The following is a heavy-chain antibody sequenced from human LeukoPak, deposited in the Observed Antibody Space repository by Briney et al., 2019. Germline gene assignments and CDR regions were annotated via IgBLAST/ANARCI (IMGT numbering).Heavy chain of an antibody. J-gene: IGHJ6*02. CDR3: APGGMDV. Sequence: GGSLRLSCAASGFTFSSYAMHWVRQAPGKGLEWVAVISYDGSNKYYADSVKGRFTISRDNSKNTLYLQMSSLRAEDTAVYYCAPGGMDVWGQGTTVTVSS. V-gene: IGHV3-30-3*01. CDR2: ISYDGSNK. CDR1: GFTFSSYA.